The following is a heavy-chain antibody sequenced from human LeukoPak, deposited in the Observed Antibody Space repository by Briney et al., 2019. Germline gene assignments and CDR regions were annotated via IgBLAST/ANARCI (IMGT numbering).Heavy chain of an antibody. CDR1: GYSISNGYY. CDR2: ISYSGST. Sequence: SETLSLTCAVSGYSISNGYYWGWIRQPPGKGLEWIGSISYSGSTYYNPSLKSRVTISVDTSKNHFSLKLSSVTAADTAVYYCATDSNRGILEWFQYWGQGSLVAVSS. V-gene: IGHV4-38-2*01. D-gene: IGHD3-3*01. J-gene: IGHJ1*01. CDR3: ATDSNRGILEWFQY.